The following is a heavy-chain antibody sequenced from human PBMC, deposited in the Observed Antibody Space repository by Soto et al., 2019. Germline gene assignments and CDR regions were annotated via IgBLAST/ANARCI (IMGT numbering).Heavy chain of an antibody. CDR3: GREGQQLAQEQFFQFNGVDV. V-gene: IGHV1-18*01. Sequence: QVQLVQSGVEVKKPGASVKVSCTAYGYNLREYGVSWLRQAPGLGFEWMGWISGDNVNRRSSQKFQDRLTMTTDTSTNTASLALRSLRSDDTALYYCGREGQQLAQEQFFQFNGVDVWGQGTSGTVSS. CDR2: ISGDNVNR. D-gene: IGHD6-13*01. CDR1: GYNLREYG. J-gene: IGHJ6*02.